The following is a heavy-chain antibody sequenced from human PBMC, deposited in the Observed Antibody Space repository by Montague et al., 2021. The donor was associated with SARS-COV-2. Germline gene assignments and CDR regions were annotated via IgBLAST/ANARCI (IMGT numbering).Heavy chain of an antibody. CDR1: GGSVSRISSH. V-gene: IGHV4-39*01. CDR2: FYYAGGT. Sequence: SETLSLTCTVSGGSVSRISSHWGWIRQPPGKGLEYIGSFYYAGGTQYNPSLRSRVTISVDSSKNQFSLKLNSVTAADTAIYYCARHMGHVLVSVTGANWFDPWGQGTLVTVSS. CDR3: ARHMGHVLVSVTGANWFDP. J-gene: IGHJ5*02. D-gene: IGHD5/OR15-5a*01.